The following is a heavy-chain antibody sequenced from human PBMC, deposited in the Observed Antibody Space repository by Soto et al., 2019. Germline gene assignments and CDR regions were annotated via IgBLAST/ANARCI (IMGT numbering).Heavy chain of an antibody. CDR1: GGSISSGGYY. D-gene: IGHD2-15*01. CDR2: IYYSGST. Sequence: PSETLSLTCTVSGGSISSGGYYWSWIRQHPGKGLEWIGYIYYSGSTYYNPSLKSRVTISVDTSKNQFSLKLSSVTAADTAVYYCARSANGDYVDYWGQGTLVTVSS. J-gene: IGHJ4*02. CDR3: ARSANGDYVDY. V-gene: IGHV4-31*03.